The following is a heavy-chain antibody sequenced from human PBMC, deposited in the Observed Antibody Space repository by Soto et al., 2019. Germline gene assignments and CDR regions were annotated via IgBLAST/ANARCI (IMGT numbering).Heavy chain of an antibody. CDR3: ARDKYGGNWLNNWFDP. J-gene: IGHJ5*02. CDR2: IYYSGST. CDR1: GGSISSGGYY. V-gene: IGHV4-31*03. D-gene: IGHD2-15*01. Sequence: QVQLQESGPGLVKPSQTLSLTCTVSGGSISSGGYYWSWIRQHPGKGLEWIGYIYYSGSTYYNPSLKSRVTISVDTSKNQFSLKLSSVTAADTAVYYCARDKYGGNWLNNWFDPWGQGTLVTVSS.